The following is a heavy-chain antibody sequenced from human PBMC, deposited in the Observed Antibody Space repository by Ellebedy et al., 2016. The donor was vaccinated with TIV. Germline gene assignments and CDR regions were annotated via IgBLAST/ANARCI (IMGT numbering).Heavy chain of an antibody. Sequence: GESLKISXEVSGFIFRNYGMQWVRQAPGKGLECVATISYEGSNQFHADSVKGRFTISRDSSNNTLYLQMNSLRAEDTAVYYCASRGYWGQGTLVTVSS. J-gene: IGHJ4*02. V-gene: IGHV3-30*03. CDR2: ISYEGSNQ. CDR3: ASRGY. D-gene: IGHD3-10*01. CDR1: GFIFRNYG.